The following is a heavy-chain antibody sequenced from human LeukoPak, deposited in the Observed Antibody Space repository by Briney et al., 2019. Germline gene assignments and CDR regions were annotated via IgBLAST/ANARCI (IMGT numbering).Heavy chain of an antibody. Sequence: PGGSLRLSCAASGFTFSSYSMNWARQAPGKGLEWVSSISSSSSYIYYADSVKGRFTISRDNAKNSLYLQMNSLRAEDTAVYYCASSNYGDYGGDYWGQGTLVTVSS. V-gene: IGHV3-21*01. D-gene: IGHD4-17*01. J-gene: IGHJ4*02. CDR1: GFTFSSYS. CDR2: ISSSSSYI. CDR3: ASSNYGDYGGDY.